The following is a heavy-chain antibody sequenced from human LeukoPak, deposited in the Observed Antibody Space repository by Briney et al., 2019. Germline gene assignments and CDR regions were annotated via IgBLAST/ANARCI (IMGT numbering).Heavy chain of an antibody. Sequence: GGSLRLSCAASGFTFSNYWMTWVRKARGEGLEWVASIKQDGREKYYLDSVESRFTISRDNTQNSLFLQMHSLRAEDTALYFCAREKTFYHTWSGSYGAYFDYWGKGTQVTVSS. D-gene: IGHD3-3*01. CDR1: GFTFSNYW. CDR2: IKQDGREK. V-gene: IGHV3-7*01. CDR3: AREKTFYHTWSGSYGAYFDY. J-gene: IGHJ4*01.